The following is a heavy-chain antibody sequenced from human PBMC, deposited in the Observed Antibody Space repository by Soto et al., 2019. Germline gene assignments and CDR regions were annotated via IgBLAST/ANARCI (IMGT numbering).Heavy chain of an antibody. CDR3: ARLSSYGDDAH. D-gene: IGHD4-17*01. CDR1: GSSLSGHY. CDR2: IYYGGST. V-gene: IGHV4-59*08. Sequence: QVKLQESGPGLVKPSETLSLTCTVSGSSLSGHYWSWMRQPPGKGLECIGYIYYGGSTNYNPSRKSRVTISVDTSKTQFSLELSSVTAADTAVYYCARLSSYGDDAHWGQGTLVTVSS. J-gene: IGHJ4*02.